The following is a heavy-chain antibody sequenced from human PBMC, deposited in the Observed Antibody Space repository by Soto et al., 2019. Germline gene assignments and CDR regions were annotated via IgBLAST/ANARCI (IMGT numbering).Heavy chain of an antibody. J-gene: IGHJ3*02. D-gene: IGHD4-4*01. V-gene: IGHV3-23*01. CDR1: GFTFSSYA. Sequence: GGSLRLSCAASGFTFSSYAMSWVRQAPGKGLEWVSAISGSGGSTYYADSVKGRFSITREHSQNTLYLQMNSQRAEATAVYYCSQDRATVTTRNSHDAFDIWGQGTMVTVSS. CDR2: ISGSGGST. CDR3: SQDRATVTTRNSHDAFDI.